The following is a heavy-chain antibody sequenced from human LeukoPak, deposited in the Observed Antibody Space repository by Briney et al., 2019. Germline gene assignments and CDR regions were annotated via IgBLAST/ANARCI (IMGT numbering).Heavy chain of an antibody. D-gene: IGHD6-19*01. V-gene: IGHV3-43*02. Sequence: GGSLRLSCAASGFTFDDFAMHWVRQAPGKGLEWVSLISAFDDITYYADSVRGRFTISRDNSKNSLYLQMNNLKIEDTAFYYCAKVISGWYGYDFWGQGTLVTVSS. J-gene: IGHJ4*02. CDR3: AKVISGWYGYDF. CDR2: ISAFDDIT. CDR1: GFTFDDFA.